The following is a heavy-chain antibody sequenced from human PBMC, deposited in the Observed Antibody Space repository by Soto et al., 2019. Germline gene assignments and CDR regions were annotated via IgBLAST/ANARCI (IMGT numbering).Heavy chain of an antibody. D-gene: IGHD5-18*01. J-gene: IGHJ4*02. CDR2: ISNDGSNE. CDR3: AAGTDTAMEQGADY. V-gene: IGHV3-30*03. CDR1: GFTFRWFG. Sequence: QVQLVESGGGVVQPGRSLRLSCAGSGFTFRWFGMNWVRQAPGKGLEWVARISNDGSNEYYVDSVKGRFTISRDNAKNSLYLQINSLRGEDTAVYYCAAGTDTAMEQGADYWGQGTLVTVSS.